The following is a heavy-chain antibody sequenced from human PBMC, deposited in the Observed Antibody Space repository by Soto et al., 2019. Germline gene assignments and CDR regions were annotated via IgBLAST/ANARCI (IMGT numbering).Heavy chain of an antibody. J-gene: IGHJ4*02. CDR1: GSTVSNNY. CDR2: ISNTGST. D-gene: IGHD2-15*01. V-gene: IGHV3-53*01. Sequence: PGGSLRLSCVASGSTVSNNYMSWVRQAPGRGLEWVSAISNTGSTYYAGSVKGRSTISRDSSTNTLYLEVNSLRADDTAVYYCAKVNVVVVAATFEYEYYFDYWGQGTLVPVSS. CDR3: AKVNVVVVAATFEYEYYFDY.